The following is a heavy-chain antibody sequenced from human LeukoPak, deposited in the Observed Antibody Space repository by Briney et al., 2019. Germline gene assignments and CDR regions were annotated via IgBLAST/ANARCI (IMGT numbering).Heavy chain of an antibody. CDR1: GGSLSSYY. V-gene: IGHV4-59*01. Sequence: PSETLSLTCTVSGGSLSSYYWSWIRQPPEKGLEWIGNIYYSGNTHYNPSLKSRVTISVDTSKNQFSLKLSSVTAADTAVYYCARLVVGSRFDPWGQGTLVTVSS. CDR2: IYYSGNT. D-gene: IGHD1-26*01. CDR3: ARLVVGSRFDP. J-gene: IGHJ5*02.